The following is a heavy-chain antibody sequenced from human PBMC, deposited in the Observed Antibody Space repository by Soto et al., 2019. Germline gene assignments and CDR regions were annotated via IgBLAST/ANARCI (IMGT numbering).Heavy chain of an antibody. CDR2: IVVGSGNT. Sequence: SVKVSCKASGFTFISSAVQWVRQARGQRLEYIGWIVVGSGNTNYAQKFEKRITITRDMSTSTAYMELSSLRSEDTAVYYCGASTKHCVNGIYYKVGPFDPWGQGTLVTVSS. CDR3: GASTKHCVNGIYYKVGPFDP. CDR1: GFTFISSA. D-gene: IGHD2-8*01. J-gene: IGHJ5*02. V-gene: IGHV1-58*01.